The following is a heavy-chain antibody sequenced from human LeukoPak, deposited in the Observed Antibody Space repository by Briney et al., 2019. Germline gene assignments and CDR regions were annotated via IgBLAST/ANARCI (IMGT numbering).Heavy chain of an antibody. V-gene: IGHV3-74*01. D-gene: IGHD6-13*01. CDR1: GFTFSSYW. Sequence: GGSLRLSCAASGFTFSSYWMHWVRQAPGKGLVWVSRINSDGSSTSYADSVKGRFTISGDNAKNTLYLQMNSLRAEDTAVYYCARVLQQLARPSDYWGQGTLVTVSS. J-gene: IGHJ4*02. CDR2: INSDGSST. CDR3: ARVLQQLARPSDY.